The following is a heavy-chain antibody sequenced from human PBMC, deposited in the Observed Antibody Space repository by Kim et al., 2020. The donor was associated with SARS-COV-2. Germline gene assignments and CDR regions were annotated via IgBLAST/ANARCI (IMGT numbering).Heavy chain of an antibody. V-gene: IGHV3-48*02. J-gene: IGHJ3*02. CDR3: ATDGVGAVPGDVFDN. Sequence: GGSLRLSCAASGFTFTKYSMNWVRQVPGKGLEWLAFISNDGDTEFYADSVKGRFTISRDVGKNSVFLQMTSLRDEDTALYYCATDGVGAVPGDVFDNW. D-gene: IGHD1-26*01. CDR2: ISNDGDTE. CDR1: GFTFTKYS.